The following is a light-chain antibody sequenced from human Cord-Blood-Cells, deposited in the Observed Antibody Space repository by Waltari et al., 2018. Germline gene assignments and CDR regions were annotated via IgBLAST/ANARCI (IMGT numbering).Light chain of an antibody. CDR3: QQSYSTPPT. J-gene: IGKJ4*01. CDR1: QSISSY. CDR2: AAS. V-gene: IGKV1-39*01. Sequence: DIQMTKSPSSLSASVGDRVTITCRASQSISSYLNWYQQKPGKAPKLLIYAASSLQSGVASRFSGSGSGTDFTLTISSLQPEDFATYYCQQSYSTPPTFGGGTKVEIK.